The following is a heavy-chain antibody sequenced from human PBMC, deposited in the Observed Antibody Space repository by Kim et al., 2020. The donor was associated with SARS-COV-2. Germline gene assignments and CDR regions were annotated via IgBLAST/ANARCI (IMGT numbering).Heavy chain of an antibody. D-gene: IGHD3-22*01. Sequence: SAKGRFTISRDNSKNTLYLQMNSLRAEDTAVYYCANDLGVGGVVITTEDYWGQGTLVTVSS. J-gene: IGHJ4*02. V-gene: IGHV3-33*03. CDR3: ANDLGVGGVVITTEDY.